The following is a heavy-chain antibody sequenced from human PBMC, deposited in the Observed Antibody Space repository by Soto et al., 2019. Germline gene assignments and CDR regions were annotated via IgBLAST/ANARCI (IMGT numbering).Heavy chain of an antibody. V-gene: IGHV3-23*01. Sequence: VGSLRLSCAASGFTFSSNAMSWVRQAPGKGLEWVSVITNTGEDTLYADSVKGRFAISRDNSKNTLFLQMNSLRAEDTAIYYCTRASGESYPGSRVVDSWGQGT. CDR2: ITNTGEDT. CDR1: GFTFSSNA. CDR3: TRASGESYPGSRVVDS. D-gene: IGHD3-10*01. J-gene: IGHJ4*02.